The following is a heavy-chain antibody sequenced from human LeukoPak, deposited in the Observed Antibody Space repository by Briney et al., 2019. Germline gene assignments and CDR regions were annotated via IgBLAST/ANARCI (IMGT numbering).Heavy chain of an antibody. CDR2: INHSGST. D-gene: IGHD4-23*01. V-gene: IGHV4-34*01. CDR1: GGSFSGYY. J-gene: IGHJ5*02. Sequence: PSETLSLTCAVYGGSFSGYYWSWIRQPPGKGLEWIGEINHSGSTNYNPSLKSRVTISVDTSKNQFSLKLSSVTAADTAVYYCARAGGNYGDGYWFDPWGQGTLVTVSS. CDR3: ARAGGNYGDGYWFDP.